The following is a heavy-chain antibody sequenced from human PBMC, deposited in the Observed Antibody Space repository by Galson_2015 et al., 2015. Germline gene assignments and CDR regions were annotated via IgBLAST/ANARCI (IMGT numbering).Heavy chain of an antibody. D-gene: IGHD4-17*01. CDR2: INAGNGNT. CDR1: GYTFTSYA. V-gene: IGHV1-3*01. CDR3: AREADGDYYFDY. J-gene: IGHJ4*02. Sequence: SVKVSCKASGYTFTSYAVHWVRQAPGQRLEWMGWINAGNGNTKYSQKFQGRVTITRDTSASTAYMELSSLRSEDTAVYYCAREADGDYYFDYWGQGTLVTVSS.